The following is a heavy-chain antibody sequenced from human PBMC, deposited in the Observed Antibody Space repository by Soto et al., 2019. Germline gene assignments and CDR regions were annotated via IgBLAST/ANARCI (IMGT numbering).Heavy chain of an antibody. J-gene: IGHJ6*02. CDR2: IGTAGDT. D-gene: IGHD5-12*01. CDR3: ARGLYSGYDYVSALDYYYYGMDV. CDR1: GFTFSSYD. Sequence: SGGSLRLSCAASGFTFSSYDMHWVRQATGKGLEWVSAIGTAGDTYYPGSVKGRFTISRENAKNSLYLQMNSLRAGDTAVYYCARGLYSGYDYVSALDYYYYGMDVWGQGTTVTVSS. V-gene: IGHV3-13*01.